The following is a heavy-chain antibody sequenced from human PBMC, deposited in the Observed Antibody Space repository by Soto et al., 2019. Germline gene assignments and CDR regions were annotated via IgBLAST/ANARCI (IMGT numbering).Heavy chain of an antibody. CDR1: GYTFTSYD. D-gene: IGHD6-13*01. Sequence: QVQLVQSGAEVKKPGASVKVSCKASGYTFTSYDINWVRQATGQGLEWMGWMNPNSGNTGYAQKFQGRVTMTRNSSISTSYMALSSLRSEVTAVYYGGRRGYSSSWYYYYYYGMDVWGQGSTVTVSS. CDR2: MNPNSGNT. J-gene: IGHJ6*02. CDR3: GRRGYSSSWYYYYYYGMDV. V-gene: IGHV1-8*01.